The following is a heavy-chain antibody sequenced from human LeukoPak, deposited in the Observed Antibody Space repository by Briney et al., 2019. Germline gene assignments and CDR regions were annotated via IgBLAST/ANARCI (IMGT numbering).Heavy chain of an antibody. D-gene: IGHD5-24*01. V-gene: IGHV3-33*08. CDR3: ANNFDY. Sequence: GGSLRLSCAASGFTFSIYSMNWVRQAPGKGLEWVAVIWHDGSNKYYADSVKGRFIISRDNSKNTLYLQMNSLRVEDTAVYYCANNFDYWGQGTLVTVSS. J-gene: IGHJ4*02. CDR2: IWHDGSNK. CDR1: GFTFSIYS.